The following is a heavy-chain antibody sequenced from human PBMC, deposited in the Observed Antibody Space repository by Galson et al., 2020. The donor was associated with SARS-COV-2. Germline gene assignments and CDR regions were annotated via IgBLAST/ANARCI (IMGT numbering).Heavy chain of an antibody. D-gene: IGHD3-22*01. Sequence: ASVTVSCKASRYTFPDYYMHWVRQAPGQGLKWMGWINPNSGGTNYAQKFQGRVTMTRDTSISTAYMELSRLRSDDTAVYYCARDLGYYYDSSGYPLDAFDIWGQGTMVTVSS. CDR1: RYTFPDYY. CDR3: ARDLGYYYDSSGYPLDAFDI. CDR2: INPNSGGT. V-gene: IGHV1-2*02. J-gene: IGHJ3*02.